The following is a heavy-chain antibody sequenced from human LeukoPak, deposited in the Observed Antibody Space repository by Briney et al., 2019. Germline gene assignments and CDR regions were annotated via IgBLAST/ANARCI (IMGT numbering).Heavy chain of an antibody. CDR2: IYPGDSDT. CDR3: ARSSLGVTYYYDSSGSLLFDY. CDR1: GYSFTSYW. J-gene: IGHJ4*02. Sequence: GESLKISCKGSGYSFTSYWIGWVRQMPGKGLEWMGIIYPGDSDTRYSPSFQGQVTISADKSISTAYLQWSSLKASDTAMYYCARSSLGVTYYYDSSGSLLFDYWGQGTLVTVSS. D-gene: IGHD3-22*01. V-gene: IGHV5-51*01.